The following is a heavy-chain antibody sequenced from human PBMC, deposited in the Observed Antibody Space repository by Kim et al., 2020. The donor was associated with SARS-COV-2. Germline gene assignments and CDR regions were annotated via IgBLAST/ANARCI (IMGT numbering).Heavy chain of an antibody. J-gene: IGHJ5*02. Sequence: SETLSLTCTVSGGSVSSGSYYWSWIRQPPGKGLEWIGYIYYSGSTNYNPSLKSRVTISVDTSKNQFSLKLSSVTAADTAVYYCARFSGGSSGYSSYWFDPWGQGTLVTVSS. CDR2: IYYSGST. CDR3: ARFSGGSSGYSSYWFDP. V-gene: IGHV4-61*01. D-gene: IGHD3-22*01. CDR1: GGSVSSGSYY.